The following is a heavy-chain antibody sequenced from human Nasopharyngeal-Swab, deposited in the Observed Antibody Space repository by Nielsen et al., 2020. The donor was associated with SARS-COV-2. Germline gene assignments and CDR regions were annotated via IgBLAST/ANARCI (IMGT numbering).Heavy chain of an antibody. CDR3: ARGRGLRFLSPHWFDP. J-gene: IGHJ5*02. Sequence: ASVKVSCKASGYTFTGYYMHWVRQAPGQGLEWMGIINPSGGSTSYAQKFQGRVTMTRDTSTSTVYMEPSSLRSEDTAVYYCARGRGLRFLSPHWFDPWGQGTLVTVSS. D-gene: IGHD3-3*01. CDR1: GYTFTGYY. CDR2: INPSGGST. V-gene: IGHV1-46*01.